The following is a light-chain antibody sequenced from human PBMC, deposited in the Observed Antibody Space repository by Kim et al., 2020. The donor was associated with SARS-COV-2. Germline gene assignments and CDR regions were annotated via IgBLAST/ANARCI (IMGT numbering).Light chain of an antibody. V-gene: IGLV3-1*01. J-gene: IGLJ2*01. Sequence: SVSPGQTASIPCSGDRLGDKYACWYQQKPGQSPELVIYQSDKRTPGIPERFSGSNSGSTATLTISGTQAMDEADYYCQAWDSSTVIFGGGTQLTVL. CDR3: QAWDSSTVI. CDR2: QSD. CDR1: RLGDKY.